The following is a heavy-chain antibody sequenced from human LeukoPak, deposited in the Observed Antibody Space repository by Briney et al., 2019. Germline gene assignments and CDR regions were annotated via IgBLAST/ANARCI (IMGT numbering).Heavy chain of an antibody. CDR2: IYYTGNT. V-gene: IGHV4-59*08. D-gene: IGHD5-12*01. CDR3: ARHSYSGYDRLFDY. Sequence: SETLSLTCTASGGSISPYYWVWIRQPPGKGLEWVGYIYYTGNTNYNPSLKSRVTMSLDTSKNQFSLNLNSMTAADTAVYYCARHSYSGYDRLFDYWGQGTLVTVSS. J-gene: IGHJ4*02. CDR1: GGSISPYY.